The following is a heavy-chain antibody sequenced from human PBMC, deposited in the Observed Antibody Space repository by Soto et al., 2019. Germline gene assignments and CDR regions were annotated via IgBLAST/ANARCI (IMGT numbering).Heavy chain of an antibody. V-gene: IGHV1-46*01. CDR3: ARDYPSGYCSGGSCPGYYYMDV. CDR2: INPSGGST. CDR1: GYTFTSYY. D-gene: IGHD2-15*01. J-gene: IGHJ6*03. Sequence: ASVKVSCKASGYTFTSYYMHWVRQAPGQGLEWMGIINPSGGSTSYAQKFQGRVTMTTDTSTSTAYMELSSLRSEDTAVYYCARDYPSGYCSGGSCPGYYYMDVWGKGTTVTVSS.